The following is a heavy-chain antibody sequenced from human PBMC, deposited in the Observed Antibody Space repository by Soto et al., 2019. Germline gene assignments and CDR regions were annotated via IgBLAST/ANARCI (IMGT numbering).Heavy chain of an antibody. V-gene: IGHV4-31*03. D-gene: IGHD4-17*01. CDR2: IYYSGST. CDR1: GGSISSGGYY. J-gene: IGHJ4*02. CDR3: ARDRNYGDSLDY. Sequence: SETLSLTCTVSGGSISSGGYYWSWIRQHPGKGLEWIGYIYYSGSTYYNPSLKSRVTISVDTSKNQFSLKLSSVTAADTAVYYCARDRNYGDSLDYWGQGTLVTVSS.